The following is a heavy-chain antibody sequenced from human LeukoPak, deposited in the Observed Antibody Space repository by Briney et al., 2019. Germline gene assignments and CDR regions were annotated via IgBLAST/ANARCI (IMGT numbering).Heavy chain of an antibody. D-gene: IGHD1-26*01. Sequence: GESPKISCKASGYSFTDYWIGWVRQMPGQGLEWMAIILSGDADPTLNYSPSFQGHVTVSADKSITTAYLHWSSLQASDTAIYYCARHQTPGNVYYLNTEGFRFDSWGQATLVTVRS. J-gene: IGHJ4*02. CDR1: GYSFTDYW. CDR2: ILSGDADPTL. CDR3: ARHQTPGNVYYLNTEGFRFDS. V-gene: IGHV5-51*01.